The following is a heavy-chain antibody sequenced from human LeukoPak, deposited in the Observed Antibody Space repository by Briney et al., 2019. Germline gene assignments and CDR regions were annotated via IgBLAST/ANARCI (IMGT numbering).Heavy chain of an antibody. V-gene: IGHV3-53*01. Sequence: GGSLRLSCAASGFSVSRNYMSWVRQAPGKGLEWVSVIYNGDSTFYADSVKGRFTISRDNSKNTLYLQINSLRAEDTAVYYCAVTDTSGYCPGFDYWGQGTLVTVSS. D-gene: IGHD3-22*01. J-gene: IGHJ4*02. CDR1: GFSVSRNY. CDR3: AVTDTSGYCPGFDY. CDR2: IYNGDST.